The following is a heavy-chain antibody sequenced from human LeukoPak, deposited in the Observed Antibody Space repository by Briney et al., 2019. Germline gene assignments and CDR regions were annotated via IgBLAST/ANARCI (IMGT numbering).Heavy chain of an antibody. CDR3: AAYCSSTSCFMASHDAFDI. Sequence: ASVKVSCKASGYTFTSYDINWVRQATGQGLEWMGWMNPNSGNTGYAQKFQGRVTMTRNTSISTAYMELSSLRSEDTAVYYCAAYCSSTSCFMASHDAFDIWGQGTMVTVSS. V-gene: IGHV1-8*01. J-gene: IGHJ3*02. CDR1: GYTFTSYD. CDR2: MNPNSGNT. D-gene: IGHD2-2*01.